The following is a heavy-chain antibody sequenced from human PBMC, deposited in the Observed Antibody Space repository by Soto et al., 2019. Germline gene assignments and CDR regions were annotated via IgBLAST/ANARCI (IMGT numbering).Heavy chain of an antibody. CDR3: ARGESRITGTTPFDY. Sequence: SETLSLTCTVSGGSISSYYWSWIRQPPGKGLEWIGYIYYSGSTNYNPSLKSRVTISVDTSKNQFSLKLSSVTAADTAVYYCARGESRITGTTPFDYWGQGTLVTVSS. J-gene: IGHJ4*02. CDR2: IYYSGST. CDR1: GGSISSYY. V-gene: IGHV4-59*01. D-gene: IGHD1-20*01.